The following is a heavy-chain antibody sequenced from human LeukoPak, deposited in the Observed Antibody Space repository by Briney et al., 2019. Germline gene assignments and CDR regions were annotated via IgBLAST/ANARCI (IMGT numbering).Heavy chain of an antibody. Sequence: GGSLRLSCAASGFTFSSYEMNWVRQAPGKGLEWVSYISSSGSTIYYADSVKGRFTISRGNAKNSLYLQMNSLRVEDTAVYYCARGSYNSAGTFDYWGQGTLVTVSS. J-gene: IGHJ4*02. D-gene: IGHD2-15*01. CDR2: ISSSGSTI. CDR3: ARGSYNSAGTFDY. CDR1: GFTFSSYE. V-gene: IGHV3-48*03.